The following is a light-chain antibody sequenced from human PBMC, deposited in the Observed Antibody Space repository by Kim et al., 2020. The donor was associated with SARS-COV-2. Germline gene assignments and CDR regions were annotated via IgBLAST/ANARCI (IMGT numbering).Light chain of an antibody. J-gene: IGKJ1*01. CDR1: QGIGKY. CDR3: QQYNTYPWT. V-gene: IGKV1-16*01. Sequence: ASVGDSATITCRASQGIGKYLAWFQQKPGKAPKSLIYAASTLQSGVPSRFSGSGSRTDFTLTINSLQPEDVGTYYCQQYNTYPWTFGQGTKVDIK. CDR2: AAS.